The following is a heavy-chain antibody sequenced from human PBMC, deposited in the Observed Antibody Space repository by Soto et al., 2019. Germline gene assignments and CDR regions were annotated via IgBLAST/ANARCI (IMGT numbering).Heavy chain of an antibody. CDR3: AKSRIQGWTKGLYDH. D-gene: IGHD5-18*01. V-gene: IGHV3-23*01. CDR1: GFTLRSYA. CDR2: ISERGETT. Sequence: EVQLLDSGGRLVQPGGSLRLSCAASGFTLRSYAMSWVRRAPGKGLEWVSSISERGETTSYGESVRGRFTISRDDSKNTLYLQMNSLRDEDTAVYFCAKSRIQGWTKGLYDHWGQGTLVTVSS. J-gene: IGHJ4*02.